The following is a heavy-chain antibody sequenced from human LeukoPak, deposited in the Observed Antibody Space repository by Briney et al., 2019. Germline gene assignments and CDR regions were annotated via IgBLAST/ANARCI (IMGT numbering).Heavy chain of an antibody. CDR3: ARVGTYSSTHFQH. CDR2: IIPIFGTP. D-gene: IGHD6-13*01. V-gene: IGHV1-69*13. CDR1: GGTFSSYA. J-gene: IGHJ1*01. Sequence: ASVKVPCKASGGTFSSYAISRVRPAAGQGLEWMGGIIPIFGTPNYAQKFQGRVTITADESTSTAYMELSSLTSEDTAVYYCARVGTYSSTHFQHWGQGTLVTVSS.